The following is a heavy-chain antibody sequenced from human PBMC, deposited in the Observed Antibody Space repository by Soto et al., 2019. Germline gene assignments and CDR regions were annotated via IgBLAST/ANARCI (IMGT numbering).Heavy chain of an antibody. D-gene: IGHD4-4*01. V-gene: IGHV5-51*01. CDR2: INPGDSDI. CDR3: ARHEQFYYYYYGMDV. J-gene: IGHJ6*02. Sequence: GESLKISCKASGYSFTTYWIAWVRQMPGKGLEWMGVINPGDSDIRYSPSFQGQVTISADNSISTAYLQWSSLKASDTAMYYCARHEQFYYYYYGMDVWGQGTAVTVSS. CDR1: GYSFTTYW.